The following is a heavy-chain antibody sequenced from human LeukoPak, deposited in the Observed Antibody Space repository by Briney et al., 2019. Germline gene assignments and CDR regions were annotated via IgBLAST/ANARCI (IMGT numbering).Heavy chain of an antibody. V-gene: IGHV4-4*02. D-gene: IGHD2-15*01. CDR3: ARAPRAYCSATGSCFQDD. J-gene: IGHJ4*02. Sequence: PSETLSLTCAVFRDSIGASIDSPNWWSWVRQPPGKWLGWIGEIFHTGSTNYNPSLKTRVTMSVDKSKNQFFLNLTSVTAADTATYFCARAPRAYCSATGSCFQDDWGQGTLVIVSS. CDR2: IFHTGST. CDR1: RDSIGASIDSPNW.